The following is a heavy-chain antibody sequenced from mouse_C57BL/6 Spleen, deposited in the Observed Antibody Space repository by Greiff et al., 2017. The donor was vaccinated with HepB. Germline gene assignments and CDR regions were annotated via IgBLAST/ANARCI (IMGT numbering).Heavy chain of an antibody. CDR3: ARTLPYDYDGAWFAY. CDR1: GYTFTDHT. Sequence: VQLQQSDAELVKPGASVKISCKVSGYTFTDHTIHWMKQRPEQGLEWIGYIYPRDGSTKYNEKFKGKATLTADKSSSTAYMQLNSLTSEDSAVYFCARTLPYDYDGAWFAYWGQGTLVTVSA. CDR2: IYPRDGST. J-gene: IGHJ3*01. V-gene: IGHV1-78*01. D-gene: IGHD2-4*01.